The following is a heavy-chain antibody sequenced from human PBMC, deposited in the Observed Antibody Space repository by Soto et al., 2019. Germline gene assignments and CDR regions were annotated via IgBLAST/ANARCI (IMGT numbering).Heavy chain of an antibody. CDR1: GYTFTDYW. J-gene: IGHJ6*02. V-gene: IGHV5-51*01. CDR3: ARHTSNFRYYYYAMDV. Sequence: GESLKISCKGSGYTFTDYWIGWVRQLPGKGLEWMGIIYPGDSDTRYSPSFQGHVAITVDKSTSTAYLQWNTLKASDTAMYYCARHTSNFRYYYYAMDVWGQGTTVTVSS. CDR2: IYPGDSDT. D-gene: IGHD2-2*01.